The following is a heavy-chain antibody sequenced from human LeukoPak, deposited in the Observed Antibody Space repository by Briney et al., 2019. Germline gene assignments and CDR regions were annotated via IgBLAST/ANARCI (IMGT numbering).Heavy chain of an antibody. D-gene: IGHD5-18*01. V-gene: IGHV4-4*07. CDR3: ARDYIEYSYGPTSLSFDY. CDR2: IYTSGST. Sequence: SETLSLTCTVSGGSISSYYWCWIRQLAGKGLEWIGRIYTSGSTNYNPSLKSRVTMSVDTSKNQFSLKLSSVTAEDTAVYYCARDYIEYSYGPTSLSFDYWGQGTLVTVSS. J-gene: IGHJ4*02. CDR1: GGSISSYY.